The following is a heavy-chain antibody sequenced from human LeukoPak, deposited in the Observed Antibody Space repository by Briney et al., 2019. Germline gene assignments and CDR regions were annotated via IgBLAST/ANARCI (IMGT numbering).Heavy chain of an antibody. CDR2: THYSGSG. Sequence: SETLSLTCTVPGGSISSGSYYWTWIRQYPGKGLEWIGYTHYSGSGYNNPSLKSRVTISVDTSKSQFSLKLNSVTAADTAVYFCARAILTASGFVWHFDLWGRGTLVPVSS. CDR3: ARAILTASGFVWHFDL. CDR1: GGSISSGSYY. J-gene: IGHJ2*01. V-gene: IGHV4-31*03. D-gene: IGHD3-3*01.